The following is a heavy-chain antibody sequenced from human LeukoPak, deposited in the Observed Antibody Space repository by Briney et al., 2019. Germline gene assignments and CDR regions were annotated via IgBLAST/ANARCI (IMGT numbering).Heavy chain of an antibody. V-gene: IGHV1-18*01. Sequence: GASVRVPCKASDYIFTVYNITWVRQAPGQGLEWMSRFSVDTGHTDFARNLQDQVTMTADTSTPTAYMELKSLRSDDTAVYYCARTPEKHIDYWGQGTLVTVSS. CDR3: ARTPEKHIDY. D-gene: IGHD2-15*01. CDR2: FSVDTGHT. J-gene: IGHJ4*02. CDR1: DYIFTVYN.